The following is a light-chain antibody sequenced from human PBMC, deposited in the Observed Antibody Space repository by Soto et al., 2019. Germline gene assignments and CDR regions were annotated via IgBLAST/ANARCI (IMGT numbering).Light chain of an antibody. V-gene: IGLV3-21*04. CDR2: YDT. CDR3: QVWDSSSDHVI. J-gene: IGLJ2*01. CDR1: NIGSKS. Sequence: VLTQPPSVSVAPGKTARITCGGNNIGSKSVHWYQQKPGQAPVLVIYYDTDRPSGIPERFSGSNSGNTATLTISRVEAGDEADYYCQVWDSSSDHVIFGGGTQLTVL.